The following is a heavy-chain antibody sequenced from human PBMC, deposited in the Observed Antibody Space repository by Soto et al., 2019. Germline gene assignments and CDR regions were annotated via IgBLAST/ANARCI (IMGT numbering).Heavy chain of an antibody. V-gene: IGHV3-30-3*01. J-gene: IGHJ4*02. CDR2: ISYDGSNK. D-gene: IGHD4-17*01. CDR1: GFTFSNYA. CDR3: ARVLGNNYGSFAY. Sequence: PGGSLRLSCVASGFTFSNYAMNWVRQAPGKGLEWVAVISYDGSNKYYADSVKGRITISRDNSRNTLYLQMNNLRAEDTAMYYCARVLGNNYGSFAYWGQGTLVTVSS.